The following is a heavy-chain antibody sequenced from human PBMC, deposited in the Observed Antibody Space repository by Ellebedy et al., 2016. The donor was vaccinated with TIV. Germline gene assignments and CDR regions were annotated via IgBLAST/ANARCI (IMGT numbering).Heavy chain of an antibody. J-gene: IGHJ4*02. CDR3: ARDAAGNGGKLDY. D-gene: IGHD4-23*01. CDR1: GFTFNIYA. Sequence: PGGSLRLSCSASGFTFNIYAMSWVRQAPGKGLEWVSLISASGDSTYYADSVKGRFTISRDNSKNTLYLQMNSLRAEDTAVYYCARDAAGNGGKLDYWGQGALVTVSS. V-gene: IGHV3-23*01. CDR2: ISASGDST.